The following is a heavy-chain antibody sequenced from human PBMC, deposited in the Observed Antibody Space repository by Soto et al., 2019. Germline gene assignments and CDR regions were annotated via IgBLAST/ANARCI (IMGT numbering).Heavy chain of an antibody. CDR1: GFIFSTYG. CDR3: TTDLWRIAVVVGSSGYFNP. Sequence: PGGSLRLSCAASGFIFSTYGMHWVRQAPGKGLEWVAVISYDGGNKYYADSVKGRFTISRDNSKNTLYLQMNSLRAEDTAVYYCTTDLWRIAVVVGSSGYFNPWGQGTPVTVSS. J-gene: IGHJ5*02. V-gene: IGHV3-30*03. D-gene: IGHD2-21*01. CDR2: ISYDGGNK.